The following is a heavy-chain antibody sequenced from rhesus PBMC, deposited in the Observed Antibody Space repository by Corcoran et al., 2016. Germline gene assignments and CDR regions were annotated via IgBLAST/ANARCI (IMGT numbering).Heavy chain of an antibody. J-gene: IGHJ6*01. CDR3: ARGRGNDYGLDS. V-gene: IGHV3-132*02. CDR1: EFTLSSYD. Sequence: VEQLVESGGALVQPGASLRLSCAASEFTLSSYDMHWVRQAPGKGPEWVSAISIGGARYYLGSVKGRLTISRDNAKNSLYLQMNSLRAEDTAVYYCARGRGNDYGLDSWGQGVVVTVSS. CDR2: ISIGGAR. D-gene: IGHD4-17*01.